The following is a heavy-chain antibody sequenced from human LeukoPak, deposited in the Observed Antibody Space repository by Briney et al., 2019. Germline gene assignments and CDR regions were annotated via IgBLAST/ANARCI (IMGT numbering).Heavy chain of an antibody. CDR3: AKVHGCSSPSCCDY. D-gene: IGHD2-2*01. Sequence: VGSLRLSCAASGFTFSSYGMSWVRQAPGKGLEWVSAISGSGGSTYYADSVKGRFTISRDNSKNTLYLQMNSRRAEDKAVYFCAKVHGCSSPSCCDYWGGGPLVPVSS. CDR2: ISGSGGST. CDR1: GFTFSSYG. V-gene: IGHV3-23*01. J-gene: IGHJ4*02.